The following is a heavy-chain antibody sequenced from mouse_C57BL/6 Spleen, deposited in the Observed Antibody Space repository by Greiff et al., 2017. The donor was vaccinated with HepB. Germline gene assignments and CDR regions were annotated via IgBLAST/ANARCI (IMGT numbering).Heavy chain of an antibody. CDR2: INYDGSST. V-gene: IGHV5-16*01. Sequence: EVKLLESEGGLVQPGSSMKLSCTASGFTFSDYYMAWVRQVPEKGLEWVANINYDGSSTYYLDSLKSRFIISRDNAKNILYLQMSSLKSEDTATYYCARAGGGYDYDPLFDYWGQGTTLTVSS. CDR1: GFTFSDYY. CDR3: ARAGGGYDYDPLFDY. J-gene: IGHJ2*01. D-gene: IGHD2-4*01.